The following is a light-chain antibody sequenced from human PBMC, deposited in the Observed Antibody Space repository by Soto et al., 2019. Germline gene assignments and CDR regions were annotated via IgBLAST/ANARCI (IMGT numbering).Light chain of an antibody. CDR3: RQSYSTTWT. J-gene: IGKJ1*01. CDR1: QGISTY. CDR2: AAS. Sequence: DIQMTQSPSSLSASVGDRVTITCQASQGISTYLNGYQQKPGKAPKLLIYAASSLQSGVPSRFSGSGSETDFTLTISSLQPEDFATYSCRQSYSTTWTFGQGTKVDI. V-gene: IGKV1-39*01.